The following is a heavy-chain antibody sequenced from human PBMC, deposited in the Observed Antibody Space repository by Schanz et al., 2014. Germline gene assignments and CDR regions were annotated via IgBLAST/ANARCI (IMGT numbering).Heavy chain of an antibody. J-gene: IGHJ6*02. V-gene: IGHV3-21*01. CDR1: GFDFNSYS. CDR2: ISSSSSYI. Sequence: EGQLLESGGGVVQPGGSLRLSCEASGFDFNSYSMNWVRQVPGKGLEWLSYISSSSSYIYYADSVKGRFTISRDNAKNSLYLQMNSLRAEDTAVYYCAREEGWGIAAAGPKHYYYGMDVWGQGTTVTVSS. CDR3: AREEGWGIAAAGPKHYYYGMDV. D-gene: IGHD6-13*01.